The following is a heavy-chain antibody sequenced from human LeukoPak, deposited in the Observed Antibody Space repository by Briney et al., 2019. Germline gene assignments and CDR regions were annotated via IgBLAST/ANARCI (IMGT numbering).Heavy chain of an antibody. CDR3: AKLSIGSSTSCYRCLMDY. D-gene: IGHD2-2*01. V-gene: IGHV3-74*01. CDR2: INSDGSST. Sequence: GGSLRLSCAASGFTFSSYWMHWVRQAPGKGLVWVSRINSDGSSTSYADSVKGRFTISRDNAKNTLYLQMNSLRAEDTAVYYCAKLSIGSSTSCYRCLMDYWGQGTLVTVSS. J-gene: IGHJ4*02. CDR1: GFTFSSYW.